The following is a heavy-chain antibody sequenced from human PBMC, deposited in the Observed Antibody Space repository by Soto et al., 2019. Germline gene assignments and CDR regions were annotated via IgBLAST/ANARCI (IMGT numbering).Heavy chain of an antibody. J-gene: IGHJ4*02. V-gene: IGHV4-4*02. D-gene: IGHD1-7*01. CDR3: ASRDPGTSVDY. CDR2: IYRTGST. Sequence: PSETLSLTCAVSVGSFTSNNWWTWVRQPPGQGLEWIGEIYRTGSTNCNPSLKSRVTISLDKSENQFSLKVTSLTAADTAVYYCASRDPGTSVDYWGQGTLVTVSS. CDR1: VGSFTSNNW.